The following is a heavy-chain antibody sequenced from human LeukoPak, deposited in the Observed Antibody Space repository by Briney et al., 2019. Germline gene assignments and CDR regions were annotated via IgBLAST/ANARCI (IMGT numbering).Heavy chain of an antibody. CDR2: INHSGST. D-gene: IGHD3-9*01. V-gene: IGHV4-34*01. Sequence: SETLSLTCAVYGGSFSGYYWSWIRQPPGKGLEWIGEINHSGSTNYNPSLKSRVTTSVDTSKNQFSLKLSSVTAADTAVYYCARGGVRYFDWFSIRFDYWGQGTLVTVSS. J-gene: IGHJ4*02. CDR1: GGSFSGYY. CDR3: ARGGVRYFDWFSIRFDY.